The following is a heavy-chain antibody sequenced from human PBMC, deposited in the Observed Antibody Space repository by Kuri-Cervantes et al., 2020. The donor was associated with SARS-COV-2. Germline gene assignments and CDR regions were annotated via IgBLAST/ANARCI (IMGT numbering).Heavy chain of an antibody. J-gene: IGHJ4*02. Sequence: KVSCKGSGYSFTSYWISWVRQVPGKGLEWMGRIDPSDSYTNYSPSFQGHVTISADKSISTAYLQWSSLKASDTAMYYCASNYYGSGKWGQGTLVTVSS. CDR2: IDPSDSYT. CDR1: GYSFTSYW. CDR3: ASNYYGSGK. V-gene: IGHV5-10-1*01. D-gene: IGHD3-10*01.